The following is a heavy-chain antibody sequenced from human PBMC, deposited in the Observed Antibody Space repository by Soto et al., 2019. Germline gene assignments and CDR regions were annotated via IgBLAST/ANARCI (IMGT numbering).Heavy chain of an antibody. D-gene: IGHD3-10*01. CDR3: ARAGSAAMMGYYYGMDV. CDR2: TYYRSKWYN. Sequence: QVQLQQSGPGLVKPSQTLSLTCAISGDSVSSNSAAWNWIRQSPSRGLEWLGRTYYRSKWYNDYSVSVKSRITINPDTSKNQFSLQLNSVTPEDTAVYYCARAGSAAMMGYYYGMDVWGQGTTVTVSS. J-gene: IGHJ6*02. CDR1: GDSVSSNSAA. V-gene: IGHV6-1*01.